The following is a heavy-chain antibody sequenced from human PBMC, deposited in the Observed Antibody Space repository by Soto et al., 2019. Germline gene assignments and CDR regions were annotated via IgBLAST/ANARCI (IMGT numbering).Heavy chain of an antibody. Sequence: GGSLRLSCAASGFTFSSYGMHWVRQAPGKGLEWVAVIWYDGSNKYYADSVKGRFTISRDNSKNTLYLQMNSLRAEDTAVYYCARDHSGWYGYFDYWGQGTLVTVSS. CDR3: ARDHSGWYGYFDY. J-gene: IGHJ4*02. D-gene: IGHD6-19*01. CDR1: GFTFSSYG. CDR2: IWYDGSNK. V-gene: IGHV3-33*01.